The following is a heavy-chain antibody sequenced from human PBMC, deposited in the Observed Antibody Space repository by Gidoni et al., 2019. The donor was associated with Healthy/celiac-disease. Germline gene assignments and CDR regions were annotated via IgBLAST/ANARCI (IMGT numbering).Heavy chain of an antibody. J-gene: IGHJ3*02. Sequence: QVQLVESGVGVVQPGRSLRLSCAASGFTFSSYGMHWVRQAPGKGLEWVAVIWYDGSNKYYADSVKGRFTISRDNSKNTLYLQMNSLRAEDTAVYYCARDRWHIVVVNAFDIWGQGTMVTVSS. CDR2: IWYDGSNK. CDR3: ARDRWHIVVVNAFDI. CDR1: GFTFSSYG. D-gene: IGHD2-21*01. V-gene: IGHV3-33*01.